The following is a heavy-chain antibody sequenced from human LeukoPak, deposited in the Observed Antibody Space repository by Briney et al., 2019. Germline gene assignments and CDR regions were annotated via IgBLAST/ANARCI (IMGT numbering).Heavy chain of an antibody. D-gene: IGHD3-3*01. J-gene: IGHJ4*02. Sequence: GGSLRLPCAASGFTFDDYGMSWVRQAPGKGLEWVSGINWNGGSTGYADSVKGRFTISRDNSKNTLYLQMNSLTAEDTAVYYCAKGSTHHDVWSGYYMDYWGQGTLVAVSS. V-gene: IGHV3-20*04. CDR1: GFTFDDYG. CDR2: INWNGGST. CDR3: AKGSTHHDVWSGYYMDY.